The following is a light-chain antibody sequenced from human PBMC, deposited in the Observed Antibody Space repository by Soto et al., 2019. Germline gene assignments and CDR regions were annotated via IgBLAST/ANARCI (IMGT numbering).Light chain of an antibody. J-gene: IGKJ4*01. CDR1: QSISSY. V-gene: IGKV1-33*01. CDR2: GAS. CDR3: QQYDNLPLT. Sequence: DFQMTQSPSSLSASVGDRVTITCRASQSISSYLNWYQQKPGKAPKVLISGASTLHNGVPSRFSGRGSGTDFTFTISSLQPEDIATYYCQQYDNLPLTFGGGTKVDIK.